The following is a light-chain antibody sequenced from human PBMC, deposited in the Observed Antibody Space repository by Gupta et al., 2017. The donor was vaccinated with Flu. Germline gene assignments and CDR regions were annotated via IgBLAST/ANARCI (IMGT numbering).Light chain of an antibody. CDR2: DDS. V-gene: IGLV3-21*02. J-gene: IGLJ2*01. Sequence: SYVLTQTPSMSVAPGQTARITCAGDDIGLKIVHWYQQKPGQAPVLVVHDDSVRASGIPDRFSGSNSENMAAMTISRVATGDEADYFCQVWHEDRDRQVFGGGTKLTVL. CDR1: DIGLKI. CDR3: QVWHEDRDRQV.